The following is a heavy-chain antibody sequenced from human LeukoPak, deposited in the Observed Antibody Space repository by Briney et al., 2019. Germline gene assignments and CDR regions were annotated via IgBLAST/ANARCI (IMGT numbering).Heavy chain of an antibody. D-gene: IGHD3-16*02. V-gene: IGHV1-2*04. CDR2: INPNSGGT. Sequence: ASVKVSCKASGYTFTGYYMYWVRQAPGQGLEWMGWINPNSGGTNYAQKFQGWVTMTRDTSISTAYMELSRLRSDDTAVYYCARGYYVWGSYRAPAFDYWGQGTLVTVSS. CDR3: ARGYYVWGSYRAPAFDY. J-gene: IGHJ4*02. CDR1: GYTFTGYY.